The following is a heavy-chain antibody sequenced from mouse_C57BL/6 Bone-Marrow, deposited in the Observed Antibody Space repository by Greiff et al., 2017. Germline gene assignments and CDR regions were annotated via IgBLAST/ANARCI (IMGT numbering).Heavy chain of an antibody. CDR1: GFTFSGYG. V-gene: IGHV5-6*01. D-gene: IGHD1-1*01. CDR2: ISSGGSYT. J-gene: IGHJ2*01. CDR3: ARYYYDYFDY. Sequence: EVQLVESGGDLVKPGGSLKLSCAASGFTFSGYGMSWVRQTPDKRLEWVATISSGGSYTYYPDSVKGRFTISRDNAKNTLYLQMSSLKSEDTAMYYCARYYYDYFDYWGQGTTLTVSS.